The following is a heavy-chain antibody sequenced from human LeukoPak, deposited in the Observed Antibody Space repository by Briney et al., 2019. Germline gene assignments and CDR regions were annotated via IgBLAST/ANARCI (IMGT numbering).Heavy chain of an antibody. D-gene: IGHD6-13*01. CDR1: GFTFSNYT. CDR2: ISSSSSHI. CDR3: AKGGIAAAGTLGY. V-gene: IGHV3-21*01. Sequence: GGSLRLSCAASGFTFSNYTMNWVRQAPGKGLEWVSSISSSSSHINYADSMKGRITISRDNAKNSLYLQMNSLRAEDTAVYYCAKGGIAAAGTLGYWGQGTLVTVSS. J-gene: IGHJ4*02.